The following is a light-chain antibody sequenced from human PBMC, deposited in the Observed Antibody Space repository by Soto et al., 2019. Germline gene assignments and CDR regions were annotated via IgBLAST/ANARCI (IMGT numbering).Light chain of an antibody. CDR1: QSISSW. V-gene: IGKV1-5*01. CDR3: QQYNSYPLT. Sequence: DIQMTQSPSTLSASVGDRVTITCRASQSISSWLAWYQQKPGKAPKLLIYDASTLESGVPSRFSGSGAGTEFTLAISSLQPDDFATYYCQQYNSYPLTFGQGTKVEIK. J-gene: IGKJ1*01. CDR2: DAS.